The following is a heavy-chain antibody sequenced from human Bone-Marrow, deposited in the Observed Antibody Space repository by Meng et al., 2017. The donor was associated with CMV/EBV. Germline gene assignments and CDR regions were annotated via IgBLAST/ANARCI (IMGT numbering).Heavy chain of an antibody. CDR1: GYTFTGYY. V-gene: IGHV1-2*02. J-gene: IGHJ5*02. D-gene: IGHD2-2*01. CDR2: INPNSGGT. CDR3: ASRPSKNQLLERRWFDP. Sequence: ASVKVSCKASGYTFTGYYMHRVRQAPGQGLEWMGWINPNSGGTNYAQKFQGRVTMTRDTSISTAYMELSRLRSDDTAVYYCASRPSKNQLLERRWFDPWGQGTLVTVSS.